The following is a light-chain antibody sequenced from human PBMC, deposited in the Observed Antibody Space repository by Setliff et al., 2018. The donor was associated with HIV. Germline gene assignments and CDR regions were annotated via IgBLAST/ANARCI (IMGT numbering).Light chain of an antibody. J-gene: IGLJ1*01. Sequence: SALTQPPSASGSPGQSVTISCTGTSGDVGGYNYVSWYQQYPGKAPKLLIHEVTKRPSGVPDRFSGSKSGNTASLTVSGLQAEDEADYYCSSYAGNKGDVFGTGTKVTVL. CDR1: SGDVGGYNY. CDR2: EVT. CDR3: SSYAGNKGDV. V-gene: IGLV2-8*01.